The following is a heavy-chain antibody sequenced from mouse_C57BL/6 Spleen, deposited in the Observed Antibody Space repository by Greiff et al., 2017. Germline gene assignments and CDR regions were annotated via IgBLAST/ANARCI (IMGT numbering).Heavy chain of an antibody. Sequence: EVKLVESEGGLVQPGSSMKLSCTASGFTFSDYYMAWVRQVPEKGLEWVANINYDGSSTYYLDSLKSRFIISRDNAKNILYLHMSSLKSEDTATYYCARLGSFAYWGQGTLVTVSA. CDR3: ARLGSFAY. CDR2: INYDGSST. CDR1: GFTFSDYY. D-gene: IGHD4-1*01. V-gene: IGHV5-16*01. J-gene: IGHJ3*01.